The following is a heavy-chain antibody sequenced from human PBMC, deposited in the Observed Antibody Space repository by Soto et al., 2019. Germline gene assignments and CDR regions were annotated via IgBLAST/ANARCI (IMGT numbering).Heavy chain of an antibody. CDR3: AKDRSGRFWFDP. CDR1: GFTFSTYA. D-gene: IGHD1-1*01. CDR2: ISGSGGST. J-gene: IGHJ5*02. V-gene: IGHV3-23*01. Sequence: AGGSLRLSCAASGFTFSTYAMSWVRQAPGKGLVWVSAISGSGGSTFYADSVKGRFTISRDNSKNTLYLQMNSLRAEDTAVYYCAKDRSGRFWFDPWGQGTLVTVSS.